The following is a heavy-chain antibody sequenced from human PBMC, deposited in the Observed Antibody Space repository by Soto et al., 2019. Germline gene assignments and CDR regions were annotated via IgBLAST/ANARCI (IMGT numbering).Heavy chain of an antibody. J-gene: IGHJ4*02. V-gene: IGHV1-3*01. CDR1: GYTFTSYA. CDR2: INAGNGNT. D-gene: IGHD3-10*01. CDR3: AGGGFGGGVFDS. Sequence: ASVKVSCKASGYTFTSYAMHWVRQAPGQRLEWMGWINAGNGNTKYSQKFQGRVTITRDTSASTAYMELSSLRSEDTAVYYCAGGGFGGGVFDSGGRGPRVTVSS.